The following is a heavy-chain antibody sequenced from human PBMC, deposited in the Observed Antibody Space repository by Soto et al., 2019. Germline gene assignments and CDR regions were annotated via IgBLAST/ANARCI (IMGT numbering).Heavy chain of an antibody. V-gene: IGHV4-34*01. D-gene: IGHD2-2*01. Sequence: SETLSLTCAVYRGSLSGYYWSWIRQSPGEGLEWIGEIHHSGSTNYNPSLKSRVTISADTSKNRLSLKLSSVTAADTAVYYCSGESCGTYSCSRETHYFGMDVWGQGTTVTVSS. CDR1: RGSLSGYY. CDR3: SGESCGTYSCSRETHYFGMDV. J-gene: IGHJ6*02. CDR2: IHHSGST.